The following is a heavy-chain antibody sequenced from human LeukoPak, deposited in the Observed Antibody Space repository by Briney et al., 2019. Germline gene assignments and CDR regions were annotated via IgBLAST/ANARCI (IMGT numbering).Heavy chain of an antibody. D-gene: IGHD3-22*01. J-gene: IGHJ3*01. CDR2: IKEDGSEE. CDR3: ARDWLAGNPYHAFDL. V-gene: IGHV3-7*01. CDR1: GFTFSSYW. Sequence: GGSLRLSCAASGFTFSSYWMSWVRQAPGKGLECVANIKEDGSEEYYVDSVKGRFSISRDNAKNSLYLQMNSLRAKYTAVYYCARDWLAGNPYHAFDLWGKGTMVTVSS.